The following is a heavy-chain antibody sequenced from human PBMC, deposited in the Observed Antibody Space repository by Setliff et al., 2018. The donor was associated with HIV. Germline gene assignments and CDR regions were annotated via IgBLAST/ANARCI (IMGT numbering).Heavy chain of an antibody. CDR2: IYYSGAT. V-gene: IGHV4-31*03. J-gene: IGHJ3*01. CDR1: GDSISSGGYY. CDR3: AREWSYGAFDTFDV. Sequence: ASETLSLTCTVSGDSISSGGYYWSWIRQLPGKGLEWIGYIYYSGATYYNPSLKNRVTISLDTSKNQFSLKLSSVTAADTAVYYCAREWSYGAFDTFDVWGQGTMVTVSS. D-gene: IGHD5-18*01.